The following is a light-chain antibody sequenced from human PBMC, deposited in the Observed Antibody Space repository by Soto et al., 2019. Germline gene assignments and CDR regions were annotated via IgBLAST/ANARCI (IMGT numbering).Light chain of an antibody. CDR2: DDN. V-gene: IGLV1-51*01. CDR1: GSNVGNHY. J-gene: IGLJ1*01. Sequence: QSVLTQPPSVSAAPEQKVTISCAGSGSNVGNHYVSWYQQLPGTAPKLLIYDDNKRPSGIPDRFSGSKSATSATLGITGLQTGDEADYYCGAWDDGLSAYVFGPGTKVTVL. CDR3: GAWDDGLSAYV.